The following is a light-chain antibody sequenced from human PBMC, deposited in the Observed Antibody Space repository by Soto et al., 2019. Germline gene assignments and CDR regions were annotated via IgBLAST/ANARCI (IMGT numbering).Light chain of an antibody. Sequence: EIVLAQSPATLSLSPGERATLSCRASQSVSSYLAWYQQKPVHAPRLLIYDASNRATGIPARFSGSGSGTDFTLTISSLEPEDFAVYYCQQRSNWPPDTFGQGTRLEIK. CDR1: QSVSSY. J-gene: IGKJ5*01. CDR2: DAS. CDR3: QQRSNWPPDT. V-gene: IGKV3-11*01.